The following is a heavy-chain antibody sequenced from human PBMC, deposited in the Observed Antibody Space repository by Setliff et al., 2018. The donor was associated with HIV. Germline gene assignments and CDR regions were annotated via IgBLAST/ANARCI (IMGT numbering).Heavy chain of an antibody. Sequence: ASVKVSCKASGYTFTSYGISWVRQAPGQGLEWMGWISGYNGNTNYAQKLQDRVTMTSDTSTSTVYMELTSLTSEDTAMYFCAGVPGGGGNWFDPWGQGTLVTVSS. CDR3: AGVPGGGGNWFDP. D-gene: IGHD3-16*01. J-gene: IGHJ5*02. CDR1: GYTFTSYG. V-gene: IGHV1-18*01. CDR2: ISGYNGNT.